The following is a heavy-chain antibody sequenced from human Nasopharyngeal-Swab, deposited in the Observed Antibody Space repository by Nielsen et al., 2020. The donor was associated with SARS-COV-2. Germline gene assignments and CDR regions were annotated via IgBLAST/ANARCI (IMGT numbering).Heavy chain of an antibody. CDR3: AKDLKPMYYDFWSGYYTDYYYYMDV. CDR2: ISGSGGST. J-gene: IGHJ6*03. D-gene: IGHD3-3*01. V-gene: IGHV3-23*01. Sequence: VRQMPGKGLEWVSAISGSGGSTYYADSVKGRFTISRDNSKSTLYLQMNSLRAEDTAVYYCAKDLKPMYYDFWSGYYTDYYYYMDVWGKGTTVTVSS.